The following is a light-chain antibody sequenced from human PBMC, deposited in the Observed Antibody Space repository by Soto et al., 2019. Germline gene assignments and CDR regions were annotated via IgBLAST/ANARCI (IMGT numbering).Light chain of an antibody. V-gene: IGKV3-11*01. CDR1: PSVSSSY. Sequence: EIVLTQSPGTLSLSPGERATLSCRASPSVSSSYLAWYQQKTGQAPRLLIYDASNRATGIPARFSGSGSGTDFTLNISSLEPEDFAVYYCQQRSNWPPRLTFGGGTKVDIK. CDR3: QQRSNWPPRLT. J-gene: IGKJ4*01. CDR2: DAS.